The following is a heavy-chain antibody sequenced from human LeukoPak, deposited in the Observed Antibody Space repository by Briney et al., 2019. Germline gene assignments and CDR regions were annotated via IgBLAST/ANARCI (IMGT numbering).Heavy chain of an antibody. Sequence: PGGSLRLSCAASGFTFSSYWMSWVRQAPGKGLEWVAVISYDGSNKYYADSVKGRFTISRDNSKNTLYLQMNSLRAEDTAVYYCAKSHSLGVWGLVKGFDYWGQGTLVTVSS. J-gene: IGHJ4*02. V-gene: IGHV3-30*18. CDR2: ISYDGSNK. CDR1: GFTFSSYW. CDR3: AKSHSLGVWGLVKGFDY. D-gene: IGHD3-16*01.